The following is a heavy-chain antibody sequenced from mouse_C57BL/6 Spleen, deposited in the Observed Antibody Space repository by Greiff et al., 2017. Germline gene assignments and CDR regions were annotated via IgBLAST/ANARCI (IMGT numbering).Heavy chain of an antibody. CDR2: ISDGGSYT. J-gene: IGHJ2*01. CDR3: ARDQGSAWEYFDY. Sequence: EVQGVESGGGLVKPGGSLKLSCAASGFTFSSYAMSWVRQTPEKRLEWVATISDGGSYTYYPDNVKGRFTISRDNAKNNLYLQMNHLKSEDTAMYYCARDQGSAWEYFDYWGQGTTLTVSS. D-gene: IGHD4-1*01. V-gene: IGHV5-4*01. CDR1: GFTFSSYA.